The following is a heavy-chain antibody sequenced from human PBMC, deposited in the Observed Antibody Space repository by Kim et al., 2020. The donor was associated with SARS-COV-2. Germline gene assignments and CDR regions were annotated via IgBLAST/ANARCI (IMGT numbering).Heavy chain of an antibody. V-gene: IGHV1-69*01. Sequence: YAQKFQGRVTITADESTSTAYMELSSLRSEDTAVYYCAGGDSSGWETYDYWGQGTLVTVSS. J-gene: IGHJ4*02. D-gene: IGHD6-19*01. CDR3: AGGDSSGWETYDY.